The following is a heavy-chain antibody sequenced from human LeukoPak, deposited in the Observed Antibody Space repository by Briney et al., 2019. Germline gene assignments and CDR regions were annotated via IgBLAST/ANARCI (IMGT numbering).Heavy chain of an antibody. CDR3: ARGSLWFGELFRSGSTYFDY. D-gene: IGHD3-10*01. CDR2: IYYTGTT. J-gene: IGHJ4*02. V-gene: IGHV4-39*07. Sequence: SETLSLTCIVSGASISNSSHDWGWIRQPPGKGLEWIGNIYYTGTTYYAPSLKSRVTISIDTSKNQFSLKLSSVTAADTAVYYCARGSLWFGELFRSGSTYFDYWGQGTLVTVSS. CDR1: GASISNSSHD.